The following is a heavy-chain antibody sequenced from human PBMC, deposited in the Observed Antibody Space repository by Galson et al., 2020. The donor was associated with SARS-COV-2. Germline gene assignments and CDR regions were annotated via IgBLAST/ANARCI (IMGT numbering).Heavy chain of an antibody. CDR1: GYTLTELS. D-gene: IGHD6-19*01. V-gene: IGHV1-24*01. CDR3: ATAPAVAGTPGNYYYYYGMDV. J-gene: IGHJ6*02. Sequence: ASVKVFCKVSGYTLTELSMHWVRQAPGKGLEWMGGFDPEDGETIYAQKFQGRVTMTEDTSTDTAYMELSSLRSEDTAVYYCATAPAVAGTPGNYYYYYGMDVWGQGTTVTVSS. CDR2: FDPEDGET.